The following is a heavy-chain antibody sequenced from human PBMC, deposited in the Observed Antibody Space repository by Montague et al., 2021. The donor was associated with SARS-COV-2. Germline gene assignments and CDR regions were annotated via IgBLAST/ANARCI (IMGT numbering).Heavy chain of an antibody. CDR3: ATLARGLFDHGMDV. CDR2: ITSDGGII. CDR1: GFTFSRHE. J-gene: IGHJ6*02. Sequence: SLRLSCAASGFTFSRHEVNWVRQAPGKGLEWVSYITSDGGIIYYADFVEGRFTISRDNAKNSLYLRMNSLRVGDTAVYYYATLARGLFDHGMDVWGQGTTVTVSS. D-gene: IGHD3-10*01. V-gene: IGHV3-48*03.